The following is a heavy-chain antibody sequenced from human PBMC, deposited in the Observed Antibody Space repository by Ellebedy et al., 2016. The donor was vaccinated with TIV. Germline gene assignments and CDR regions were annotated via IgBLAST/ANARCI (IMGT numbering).Heavy chain of an antibody. J-gene: IGHJ4*02. CDR3: VHRTTVTSVDY. CDR1: GFSLITSGMG. Sequence: SGPTLVKPTQTLTLTCTFSGFSLITSGMGVGWIRQPPGKALEWLAFVYWDDDNRYNPFLRSRLTVTKDTSKNQVVLTVTNMDPVDTATYFCVHRTTVTSVDYWGQGTLVTVSS. V-gene: IGHV2-5*02. CDR2: VYWDDDN. D-gene: IGHD4-11*01.